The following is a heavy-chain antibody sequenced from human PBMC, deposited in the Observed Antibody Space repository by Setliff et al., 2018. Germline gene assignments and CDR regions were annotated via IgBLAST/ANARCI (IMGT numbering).Heavy chain of an antibody. D-gene: IGHD3-22*01. V-gene: IGHV3-49*04. Sequence: LRLSCIGSAFTVGDYAVSWVRQAPGKGLEWVGFIRNLPYGGTAEYAASVKGRFTISRDDSKNSVYLQMNNLKNEDTAVYYCTRDSVRMIKGDDYYFMDVWGRGTTVTVSS. J-gene: IGHJ6*03. CDR2: IRNLPYGGTA. CDR3: TRDSVRMIKGDDYYFMDV. CDR1: AFTVGDYA.